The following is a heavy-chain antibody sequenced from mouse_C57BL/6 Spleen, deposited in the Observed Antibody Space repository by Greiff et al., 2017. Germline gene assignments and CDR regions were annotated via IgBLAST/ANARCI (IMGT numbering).Heavy chain of an antibody. CDR1: GYSITSGYD. CDR3: AREGKLYFDY. V-gene: IGHV3-1*01. J-gene: IGHJ2*01. Sequence: VQLKESGPGMVKPSQSLSLTCTVTGYSITSGYDWHWIRHFPGNKLEWMGYISYSGSTNYNPSLKSRISITHDTSKNHFFLKLNSVTTEDTATYYCAREGKLYFDYWGQGTTLTVSS. CDR2: ISYSGST.